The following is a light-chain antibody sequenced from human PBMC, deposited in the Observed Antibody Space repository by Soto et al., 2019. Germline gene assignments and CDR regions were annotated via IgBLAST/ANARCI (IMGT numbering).Light chain of an antibody. V-gene: IGKV3-11*01. CDR3: QQRKT. Sequence: EIVLTQSPATLSLSPGERATLSCRASQSVSSYLAWYQQKPGQAPRLLIYDASNRATGIPARFSGSGSGTDFTLTISSLEPEDFAVYYCQQRKTFGQVTKLEIK. J-gene: IGKJ2*01. CDR1: QSVSSY. CDR2: DAS.